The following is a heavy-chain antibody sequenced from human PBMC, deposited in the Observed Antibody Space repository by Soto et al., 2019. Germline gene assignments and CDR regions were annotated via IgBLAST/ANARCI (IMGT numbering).Heavy chain of an antibody. CDR3: ARDLGVLRFLEWLFHN. Sequence: GGSLRLSCAASGFTFSRSGLAWVRQAPGKGLEWVSSIIGNGETPFYVDSVKGRFTISRDNSKNTLYLQMNSLRAEDTAVYYCARDLGVLRFLEWLFHNWGQGTLVTVSS. D-gene: IGHD3-3*01. CDR2: IIGNGETP. V-gene: IGHV3-23*01. CDR1: GFTFSRSG. J-gene: IGHJ4*02.